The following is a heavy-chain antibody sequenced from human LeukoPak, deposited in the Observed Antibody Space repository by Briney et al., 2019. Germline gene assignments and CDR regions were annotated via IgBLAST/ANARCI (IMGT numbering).Heavy chain of an antibody. CDR3: TRDLRPSWTMVVTPGAFDI. D-gene: IGHD4-23*01. V-gene: IGHV3-49*03. CDR1: GFTFCDNA. J-gene: IGHJ3*02. CDR2: IRSNADGVTP. Sequence: GGSLTRSCTGAGFTFCDNAMSWFAQAPGQGREGVGFIRSNADGVTPEFAGCVKGRFTISKEYAKSIGYLQMNSLITEDTAVYYCTRDLRPSWTMVVTPGAFDIWGQGTMVTVSS.